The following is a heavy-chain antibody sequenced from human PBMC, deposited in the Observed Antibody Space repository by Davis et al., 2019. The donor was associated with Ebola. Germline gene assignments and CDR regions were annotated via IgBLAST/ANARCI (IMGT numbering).Heavy chain of an antibody. V-gene: IGHV3-21*01. CDR3: AGVSGYSGYDHNV. J-gene: IGHJ4*02. D-gene: IGHD5-12*01. CDR2: ISSSSSYI. CDR1: GFTFSSYS. Sequence: PGGSLRLSCAASGFTFSSYSMNWVRQAPGKGLEWVSSISSSSSYIYYADSVKGRFTISRDNAKNSLYLQMNSLRAEDTAVYYCAGVSGYSGYDHNVWGQGTLVTVSS.